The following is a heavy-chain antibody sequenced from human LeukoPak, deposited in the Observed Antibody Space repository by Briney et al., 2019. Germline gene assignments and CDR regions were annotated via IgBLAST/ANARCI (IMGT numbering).Heavy chain of an antibody. D-gene: IGHD2-15*01. CDR1: GGSISSGGYS. V-gene: IGHV4-30-2*01. J-gene: IGHJ2*01. Sequence: SQTLSLTCAVSGGSISSGGYSWSWIRQPPGKGLEWIGYIYHSGSTYYNPSLKSRVTISVDRSKNQFSLKLSSVTAADTAVYYCARVGYCSGGSCYRDYWYFDLWGRGNLVTVSS. CDR2: IYHSGST. CDR3: ARVGYCSGGSCYRDYWYFDL.